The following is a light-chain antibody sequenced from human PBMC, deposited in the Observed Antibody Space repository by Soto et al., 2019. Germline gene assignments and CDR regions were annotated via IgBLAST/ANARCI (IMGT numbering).Light chain of an antibody. J-gene: IGKJ1*01. CDR2: QTS. Sequence: EIVMTQSPATLSLSPGGRATLSCRASQSVSSNLAWYQHRPGQAPRLLIYQTSIRAAGIPARFSASGTGTDFTLTISDVQPEDFAVYYCHQRQSWPRTFGQGTKVDIK. V-gene: IGKV3D-15*03. CDR3: HQRQSWPRT. CDR1: QSVSSN.